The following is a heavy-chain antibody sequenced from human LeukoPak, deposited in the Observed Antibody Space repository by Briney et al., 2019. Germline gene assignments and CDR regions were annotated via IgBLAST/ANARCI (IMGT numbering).Heavy chain of an antibody. CDR1: GFTFSIYT. V-gene: IGHV3-21*01. J-gene: IGHJ4*02. D-gene: IGHD6-6*01. Sequence: GGSLRLSCAVSGFTFSIYTMNWVRQAPGKGLEWVSSISSSGSNIYHADSVKGRFTISRDNAENSLYLQMSSLRAEDTAVYYCARGRPFDYWGQGTLVTVSS. CDR3: ARGRPFDY. CDR2: ISSSGSNI.